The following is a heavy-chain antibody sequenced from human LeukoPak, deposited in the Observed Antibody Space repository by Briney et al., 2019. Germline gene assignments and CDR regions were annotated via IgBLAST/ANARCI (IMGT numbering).Heavy chain of an antibody. J-gene: IGHJ4*02. Sequence: PSETLSLTCTVSGGSISSSGYYWGWICQPPGKGLEWIGSIYYSGSTYYNPSLKSRVSLSVDTSKKQFSLKLRSVTAADTAVYYCARQGYGDFSSRPFDYWGQGTLVTVSS. D-gene: IGHD4-17*01. CDR2: IYYSGST. CDR1: GGSISSSGYY. V-gene: IGHV4-39*01. CDR3: ARQGYGDFSSRPFDY.